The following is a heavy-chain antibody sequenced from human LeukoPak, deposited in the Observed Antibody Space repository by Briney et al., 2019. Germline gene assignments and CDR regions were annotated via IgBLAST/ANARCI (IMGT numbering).Heavy chain of an antibody. CDR1: GFTFSSYS. V-gene: IGHV3-21*01. CDR3: ARDHGDSGSFDY. D-gene: IGHD1-26*01. J-gene: IGHJ4*02. CDR2: ISSSSSYI. Sequence: PGGSLRLSCAASGFTFSSYSMNWVRQAPGKGLEWVSSISSSSSYIYYADSVKGRFTISRDNAKNSLYLQMNSLRAEDTALYYCARDHGDSGSFDYWGQGTLVTVSS.